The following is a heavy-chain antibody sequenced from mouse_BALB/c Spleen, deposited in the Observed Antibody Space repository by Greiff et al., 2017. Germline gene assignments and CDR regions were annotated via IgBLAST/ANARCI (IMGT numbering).Heavy chain of an antibody. Sequence: EVQLVESGGGLVKPGGSLKLSCAASGFAFSSYDMSWVRQTPEKRLEWVAYISSGGGSTYYPDTVKGRFTISRDNAKNTLYLQMSSLKSEDTAMYYCARHHKGFAYWGQGTLVTVSA. CDR2: ISSGGGST. V-gene: IGHV5-12-1*01. CDR1: GFAFSSYD. D-gene: IGHD1-3*01. CDR3: ARHHKGFAY. J-gene: IGHJ3*01.